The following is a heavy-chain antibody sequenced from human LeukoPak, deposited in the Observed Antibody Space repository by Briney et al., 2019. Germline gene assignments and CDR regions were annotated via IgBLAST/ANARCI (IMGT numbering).Heavy chain of an antibody. J-gene: IGHJ4*02. CDR2: IFGSGGSA. Sequence: GGSLRLSCAAAGFTFNSYAMYWVRQAPGKGLEWVSGIFGSGGSAHYADSVKGRFTISRDNSKNTVYLQMDSLRVDDTAVYYCGKTTTGYSSGRYPGWPVDYWGQGTLVTVSS. V-gene: IGHV3-23*01. CDR1: GFTFNSYA. D-gene: IGHD6-19*01. CDR3: GKTTTGYSSGRYPGWPVDY.